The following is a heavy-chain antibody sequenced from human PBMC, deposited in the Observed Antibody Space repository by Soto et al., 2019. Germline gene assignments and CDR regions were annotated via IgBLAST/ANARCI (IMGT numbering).Heavy chain of an antibody. CDR3: TRLISPVAARPS. Sequence: PRESLKISCKGSGYIFTDYWIAWVRQLPGQRPEWMGIIYPGDSDTRYSPSFKGQVTTSADKSINTAYLQWSSLEVSDTAMYYCTRLISPVAARPSWGQGTLVTVSS. CDR1: GYIFTDYW. CDR2: IYPGDSDT. V-gene: IGHV5-51*01. J-gene: IGHJ4*02. D-gene: IGHD2-15*01.